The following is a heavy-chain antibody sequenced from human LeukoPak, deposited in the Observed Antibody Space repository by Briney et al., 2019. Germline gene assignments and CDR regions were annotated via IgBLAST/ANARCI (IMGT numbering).Heavy chain of an antibody. Sequence: SETLSLTCTVSGGSMSPYHWGWIRQPPGKGLEWTGYIYYSGSTNYNPSLNSRVTISVDTSKNQFSLRLSSVTAADTAIYSRAVPGRFDYWGQGTLVTVSS. CDR3: AVPGRFDY. CDR1: GGSMSPYH. V-gene: IGHV4-59*08. CDR2: IYYSGST. J-gene: IGHJ4*02. D-gene: IGHD6-19*01.